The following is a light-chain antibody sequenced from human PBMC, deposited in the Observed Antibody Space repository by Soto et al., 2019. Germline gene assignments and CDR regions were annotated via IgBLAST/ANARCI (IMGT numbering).Light chain of an antibody. CDR3: QVWDSTTDHVV. V-gene: IGLV3-21*02. CDR1: NIGRKT. J-gene: IGLJ3*02. Sequence: SYELTQPHSVSVAPGQTARFPCGGDNIGRKTVHWYQQKPGQAPVLVVNYDSDRPSGIPERCSGSNSGNTATLTISRVEAGDEAVYYCQVWDSTTDHVVFGGGTKLPVL. CDR2: YDS.